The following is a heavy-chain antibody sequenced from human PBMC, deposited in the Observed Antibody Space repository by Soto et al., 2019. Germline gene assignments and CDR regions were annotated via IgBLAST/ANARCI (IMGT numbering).Heavy chain of an antibody. CDR3: ARDLWGYCGTDCYPLDV. J-gene: IGHJ6*02. Sequence: SETLSLTCTVSGGCISGYYWSWIRQPPGKGLEWIGYMYNTGSTVYNPSFKSRVTISVDTSKNQFSLKLNSVTAADTAVYYCARDLWGYCGTDCYPLDVWGRGTTVTVSS. D-gene: IGHD2-21*02. CDR1: GGCISGYY. CDR2: MYNTGST. V-gene: IGHV4-59*01.